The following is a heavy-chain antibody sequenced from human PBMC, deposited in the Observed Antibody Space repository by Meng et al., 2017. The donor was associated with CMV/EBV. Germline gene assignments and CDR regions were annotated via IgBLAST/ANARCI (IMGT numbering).Heavy chain of an antibody. D-gene: IGHD3-22*01. CDR2: IYYSGST. V-gene: IGHV4-39*07. CDR3: ARGVVTMIVVYDP. J-gene: IGHJ5*02. Sequence: QLQRQAPGPGLVKPSGPLSPTCTVSGGSISSSSYYWGWIRQPPGKGLEWIGSIYYSGSTYYNPSLKSRVTISVDTSKNQFSLKLSSVTAADTAVYYCARGVVTMIVVYDPWGQGTLVTVSS. CDR1: GGSISSSSYY.